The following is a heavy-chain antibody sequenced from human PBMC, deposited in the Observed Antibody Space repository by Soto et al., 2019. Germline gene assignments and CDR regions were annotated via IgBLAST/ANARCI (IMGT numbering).Heavy chain of an antibody. J-gene: IGHJ4*02. D-gene: IGHD6-19*01. Sequence: GGSLRLSCAASGFSFVYYAMNWVGRAPGKGLEWVSGLSGSGTSTYYAVSVKGRFTISRDNSRDTLFLQMNSLTADDTAVYYCAKATTNGGWFNPFDSWGQGALVTVSS. V-gene: IGHV3-23*01. CDR1: GFSFVYYA. CDR2: LSGSGTST. CDR3: AKATTNGGWFNPFDS.